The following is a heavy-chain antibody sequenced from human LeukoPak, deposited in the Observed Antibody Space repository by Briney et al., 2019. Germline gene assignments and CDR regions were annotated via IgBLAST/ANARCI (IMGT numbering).Heavy chain of an antibody. Sequence: GGSLRLSCAPSGFTFSRHGMHWVRQAPGKGLEWVALIWYDGSNKYYTDSVKGRLTISRDNSKDTLFLQMNSPRAEDTAVYYCAREGPRGNSQFDYWGQGTLVTVSS. CDR2: IWYDGSNK. CDR3: AREGPRGNSQFDY. V-gene: IGHV3-33*08. D-gene: IGHD4-23*01. CDR1: GFTFSRHG. J-gene: IGHJ4*02.